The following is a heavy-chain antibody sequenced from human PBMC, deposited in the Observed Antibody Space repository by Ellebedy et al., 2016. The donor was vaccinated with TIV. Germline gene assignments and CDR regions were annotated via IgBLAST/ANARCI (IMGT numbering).Heavy chain of an antibody. CDR2: IYYSGST. CDR1: GGSINSYY. CDR3: ARASQALYRPPYDAFDI. V-gene: IGHV4-59*08. D-gene: IGHD1-26*01. Sequence: GSLRLXXTVSGGSINSYYWSWIRQPPGKGLEWIGYIYYSGSTNYNPSLKSRVTISVDTSKNQFSLKLSSVTATDTAVYYCARASQALYRPPYDAFDIWGQGTMVTVSS. J-gene: IGHJ3*02.